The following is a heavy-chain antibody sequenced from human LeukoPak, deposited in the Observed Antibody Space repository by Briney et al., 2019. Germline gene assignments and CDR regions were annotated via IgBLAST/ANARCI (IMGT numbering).Heavy chain of an antibody. CDR1: GSSFTSYW. Sequence: GASLKISCKGSGSSFTSYWIGWVRQMPGKGLEWMGIIYPGDSDTRYSPSFQGQVTISADKSISTAYLQWSSLKASDTAMYYCARLGVVVPAASYFDYWGQGTLVTVSS. CDR2: IYPGDSDT. D-gene: IGHD2-2*01. J-gene: IGHJ4*02. V-gene: IGHV5-51*01. CDR3: ARLGVVVPAASYFDY.